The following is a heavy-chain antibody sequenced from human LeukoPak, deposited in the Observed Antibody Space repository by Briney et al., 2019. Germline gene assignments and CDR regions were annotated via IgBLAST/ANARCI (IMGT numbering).Heavy chain of an antibody. CDR1: GYTFTSYG. V-gene: IGHV1-18*01. J-gene: IGHJ4*02. CDR2: ISAYNGNT. CDR3: ARSAAAGTDFDY. Sequence: GASVKVSCKASGYTFTSYGISWVRQAPGQGLEWMGWISAYNGNTNYAQKLQGRVTMTTETSTSTAYMEMLSLRSDDTPVYYCARSAAAGTDFDYLGEGTLVTIPS. D-gene: IGHD6-13*01.